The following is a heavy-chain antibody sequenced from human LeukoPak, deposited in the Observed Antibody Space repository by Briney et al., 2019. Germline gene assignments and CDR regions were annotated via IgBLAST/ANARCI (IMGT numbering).Heavy chain of an antibody. CDR1: GGSISSYY. D-gene: IGHD6-19*01. CDR2: IFYSGNT. J-gene: IGHJ5*02. V-gene: IGHV4-59*01. CDR3: ARDLHSSGWYWFDP. Sequence: PSETLSLTCTVSGGSISSYYWGWIRQPPGKGLEWIGYIFYSGNTNYNPSLKSRVTISVDTSKNQFSLKLSSVTAADTAVYYCARDLHSSGWYWFDPWGQGTLVTVSS.